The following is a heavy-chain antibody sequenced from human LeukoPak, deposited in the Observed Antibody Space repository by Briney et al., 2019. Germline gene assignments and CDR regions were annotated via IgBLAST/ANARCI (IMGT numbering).Heavy chain of an antibody. CDR3: AKGRLVPATLLDY. CDR1: GLIFSNYH. D-gene: IGHD4/OR15-4a*01. J-gene: IGHJ4*02. Sequence: GGSLRLSCAASGLIFSNYHMHWVRQAPGKGLVWVSTISGSGGSSYYAVSVKGRFTISRDNPKNTLYLQMNSLRADDTAVYYCAKGRLVPATLLDYWGQGTLVTVSS. CDR2: ISGSGGSS. V-gene: IGHV3-23*01.